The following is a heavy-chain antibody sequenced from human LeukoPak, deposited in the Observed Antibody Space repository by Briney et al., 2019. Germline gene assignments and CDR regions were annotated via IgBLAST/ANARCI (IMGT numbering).Heavy chain of an antibody. CDR3: ASTPDGSDY. J-gene: IGHJ4*02. CDR2: IKQDRSEK. Sequence: GGSLRLSCAASGFTFSNYWMNWVRQAPGKGLEWVANIKQDRSEKYYVDSVKGRFTISRDNAKNSLYLQMNSLRAEDTAVYYCASTPDGSDYWGQGTLVTVSS. CDR1: GFTFSNYW. V-gene: IGHV3-7*01.